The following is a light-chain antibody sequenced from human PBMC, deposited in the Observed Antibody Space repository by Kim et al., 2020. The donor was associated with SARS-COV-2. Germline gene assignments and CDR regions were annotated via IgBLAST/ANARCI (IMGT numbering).Light chain of an antibody. V-gene: IGLV2-14*03. Sequence: GQSITIPCSGTSSDVGDDNYVSWYQQHPGKVPKLMIYDVSERPSGVSNRFSGSKSGNTASLTISGLQAEDEADYYCSSYTTSSTYVFGTGTQLTVL. CDR1: SSDVGDDNY. CDR3: SSYTTSSTYV. J-gene: IGLJ1*01. CDR2: DVS.